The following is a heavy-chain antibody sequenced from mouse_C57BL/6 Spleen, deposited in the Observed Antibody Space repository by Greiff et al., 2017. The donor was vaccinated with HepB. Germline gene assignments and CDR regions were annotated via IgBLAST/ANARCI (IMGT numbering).Heavy chain of an antibody. D-gene: IGHD2-2*01. V-gene: IGHV1-42*01. CDR1: GYSFTGYY. J-gene: IGHJ4*01. CDR2: INPSTGGT. CDR3: ARFSYGYEREYYAMDY. Sequence: VQLQQSGPELVKPGASVKISCKASGYSFTGYYMNWVKQSPEKSLEWIGEINPSTGGTTYNQKFKAKATLTVDKSSSTAYMQLKSLTSEDSAVYYCARFSYGYEREYYAMDYWGQGTSVTVSS.